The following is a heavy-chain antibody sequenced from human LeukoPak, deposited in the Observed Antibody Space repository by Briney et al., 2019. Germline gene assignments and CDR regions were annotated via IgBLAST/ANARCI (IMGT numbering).Heavy chain of an antibody. Sequence: PSETLSLTCAVYGGSFSGYYWSWIRQPPGKGLEWIGEINHSGSTNYNPSLKSRVTTSVDTSKNQFSLKLSSVTAADTAVYYCARIWQPKCIAARPDDYWGQGTLVTVSS. CDR1: GGSFSGYY. V-gene: IGHV4-34*01. CDR3: ARIWQPKCIAARPDDY. J-gene: IGHJ4*02. D-gene: IGHD6-6*01. CDR2: INHSGST.